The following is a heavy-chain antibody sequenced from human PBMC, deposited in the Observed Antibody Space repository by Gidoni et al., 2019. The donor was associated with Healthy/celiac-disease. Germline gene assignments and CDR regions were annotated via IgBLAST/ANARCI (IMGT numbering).Heavy chain of an antibody. J-gene: IGHJ6*02. Sequence: QVQLVQSGAEVKKPGASVKVSCKASGYTFTGYYMHWVRQAPGQGLEWMGWINPNSGGTNYAQKFQGRVTMTRDTSISTAYMELSRLRSDDTAVYYCARAYGSSSSPPSYYYYGMDVWGQGTTVTVSS. CDR1: GYTFTGYY. V-gene: IGHV1-2*02. D-gene: IGHD6-6*01. CDR2: INPNSGGT. CDR3: ARAYGSSSSPPSYYYYGMDV.